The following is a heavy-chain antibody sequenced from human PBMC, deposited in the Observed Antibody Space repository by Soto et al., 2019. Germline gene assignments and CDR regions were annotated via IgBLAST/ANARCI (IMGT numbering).Heavy chain of an antibody. J-gene: IGHJ4*02. CDR2: VYWDDDK. D-gene: IGHD6-6*01. V-gene: IGHV2-5*02. CDR3: AHTRYSISSFDY. Sequence: QITLKESGPPLVKPTQTLTLTCTFSGFSLTTDDVGVGWIRQFPGKALDWLAVVYWDDDKRYSPSLKSRLTITKDTSKHQVFRTMSNMDPVDTATYYCAHTRYSISSFDYWGQGTLGTVSS. CDR1: GFSLTTDDVG.